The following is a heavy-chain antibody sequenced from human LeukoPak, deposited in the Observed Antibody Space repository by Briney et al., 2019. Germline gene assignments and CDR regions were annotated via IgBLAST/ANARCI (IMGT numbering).Heavy chain of an antibody. J-gene: IGHJ6*04. CDR3: ASTSHGGSGRPPDV. D-gene: IGHD2-15*01. Sequence: SQTLSLTCTVSGGSISSGGYYWSWIQQPPGKGLEWIGYIYHSGSTYYNPSLKSRVTISVDRSKNQFSLKLSSVTAADTAVYYCASTSHGGSGRPPDVWGKGTTVTVSS. V-gene: IGHV4-30-2*01. CDR1: GGSISSGGYY. CDR2: IYHSGST.